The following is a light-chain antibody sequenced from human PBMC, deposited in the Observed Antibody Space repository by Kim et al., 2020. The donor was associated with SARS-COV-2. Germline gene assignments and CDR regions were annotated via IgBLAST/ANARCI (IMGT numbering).Light chain of an antibody. Sequence: SSELTQDPAVSVALGQTVRITCQGDSLRSYYASWYQQKPGQAPVLVIYGKNNRPSGIPDRFSGSSSGNTASLTITGAQAEDEADHYCNSRDSSGPVVFGVGPQRTAL. J-gene: IGLJ2*01. CDR2: GKN. V-gene: IGLV3-19*01. CDR3: NSRDSSGPVV. CDR1: SLRSYY.